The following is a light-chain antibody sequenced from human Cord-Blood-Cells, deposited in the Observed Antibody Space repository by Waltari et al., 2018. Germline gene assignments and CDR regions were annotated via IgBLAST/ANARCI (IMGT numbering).Light chain of an antibody. CDR2: DAS. CDR1: QSVSSY. V-gene: IGKV3-11*01. J-gene: IGKJ4*01. CDR3: QQRSNWPT. Sequence: DIVLTQPTGTLSFSPGGSATLSCRASQSVSSYLAWYQQKLGQAPRFLIYDASNRATGIPARFSGSGSGTDFTLTISSLEPEDFAVYYCQQRSNWPTFGGGTKVEIK.